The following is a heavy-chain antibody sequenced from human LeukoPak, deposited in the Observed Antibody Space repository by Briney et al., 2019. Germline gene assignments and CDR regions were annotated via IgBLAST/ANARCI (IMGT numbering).Heavy chain of an antibody. CDR2: ISAYNGNT. J-gene: IGHJ4*02. CDR3: ARAVGEYYYGSGSYTH. CDR1: GYTFTSYG. V-gene: IGHV1-18*01. D-gene: IGHD3-10*01. Sequence: ASVKVSCKASGYTFTSYGISWVRQAPGQGLEWMGWISAYNGNTNYAQKLQGRVTMTRNTSISTAYMELSSLRSEDTAVYYCARAVGEYYYGSGSYTHWGQGTLVTVSS.